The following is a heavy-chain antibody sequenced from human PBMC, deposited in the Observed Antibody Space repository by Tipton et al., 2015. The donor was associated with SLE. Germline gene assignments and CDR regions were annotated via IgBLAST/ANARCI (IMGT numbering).Heavy chain of an antibody. D-gene: IGHD1-14*01. CDR2: IYYSGST. Sequence: TLSLTCTVSGGSISSHYWSWIRRPPGKGLEWIGYIYYSGSTNYNPSLKSRVTISVDTSKNQFSLKLSSVTAADTAVYYCTGDEPSYFDYWGQGTLVTVSS. CDR3: TGDEPSYFDY. CDR1: GGSISSHY. V-gene: IGHV4-59*11. J-gene: IGHJ4*02.